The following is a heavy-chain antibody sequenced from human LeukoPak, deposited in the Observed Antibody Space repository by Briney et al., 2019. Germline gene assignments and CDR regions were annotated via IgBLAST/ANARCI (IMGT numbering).Heavy chain of an antibody. CDR1: GYTFTHYA. Sequence: ASVKVSCKASGYTFTHYAVHWVRQAPGHRLEWMGWTNVGNDYPESSQKFQDRLTITSDTTATTVYMELSSLRSEDTAVYYCARDDFSTYPGLNYFDYWGQGSLVTVSS. J-gene: IGHJ4*02. CDR2: TNVGNDYP. V-gene: IGHV1-3*01. D-gene: IGHD4-11*01. CDR3: ARDDFSTYPGLNYFDY.